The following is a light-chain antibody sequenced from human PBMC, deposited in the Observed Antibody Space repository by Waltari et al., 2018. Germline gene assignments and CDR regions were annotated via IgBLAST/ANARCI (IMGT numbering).Light chain of an antibody. Sequence: QSALTQPRSVSGSPGQSVTISCTGTSSDVGGYTYVSWYQQPPGKAPKLMIYDVTKRPSGVPDRFSGSKSGNTASLTISRLQTEDEANYYCCSYAGSYTLVFGGGTKVTVL. CDR2: DVT. J-gene: IGLJ2*01. CDR1: SSDVGGYTY. CDR3: CSYAGSYTLV. V-gene: IGLV2-11*01.